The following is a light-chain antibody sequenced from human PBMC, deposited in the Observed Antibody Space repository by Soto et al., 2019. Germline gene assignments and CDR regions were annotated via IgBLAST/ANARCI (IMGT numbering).Light chain of an antibody. J-gene: IGLJ2*01. V-gene: IGLV2-14*01. CDR3: SSYTSSNTLV. CDR2: EVS. Sequence: QSALTQPASVSGCPGQSITISCTGTSSDVGAYNYVSWYQQHPGKAPKLMIFEVSDRPSGVSNRFSGSKSRNTASLTISGLQAEDEADYYCSSYTSSNTLVFGGGTKLTVL. CDR1: SSDVGAYNY.